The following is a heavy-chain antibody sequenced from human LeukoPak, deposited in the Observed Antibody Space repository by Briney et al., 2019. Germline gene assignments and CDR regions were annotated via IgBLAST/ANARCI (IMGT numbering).Heavy chain of an antibody. J-gene: IGHJ3*02. Sequence: PSETLSLTCAVYGGSFSGYYWSWIRQPPGKGLEWIGRIYTSGSTNYNPSLKSRVTISVDTSKNQFSLKLSSVTAADTAVYYCARDRYDILTGYYWDALDIWGQGTMVTVSS. V-gene: IGHV4-4*08. CDR1: GGSFSGYY. CDR3: ARDRYDILTGYYWDALDI. D-gene: IGHD3-9*01. CDR2: IYTSGST.